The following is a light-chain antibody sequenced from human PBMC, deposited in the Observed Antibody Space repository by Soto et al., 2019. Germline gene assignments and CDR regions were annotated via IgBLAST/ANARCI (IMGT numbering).Light chain of an antibody. CDR3: QQYTGPPTT. CDR2: GAS. Sequence: EIVLTQSPYTLSLSPGERATLSCRASQTVSSNYLAWFQQRPGQAPRLLIYGASTRAAGIPDRFSGSGSGTDFTLTITRLEPEDSAVYFCQQYTGPPTTFGQGTRLEIK. J-gene: IGKJ5*01. CDR1: QTVSSNY. V-gene: IGKV3-20*01.